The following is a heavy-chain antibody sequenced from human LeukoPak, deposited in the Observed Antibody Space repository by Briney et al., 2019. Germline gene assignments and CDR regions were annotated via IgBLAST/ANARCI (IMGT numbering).Heavy chain of an antibody. D-gene: IGHD1-1*01. J-gene: IGHJ4*02. CDR2: MDPTGSQK. CDR3: AIWTSGNY. CDR1: QFTFNGSW. V-gene: IGHV3-7*01. Sequence: GALRLSCADSQFTFNGSWMNWVRQAPRKGLAWVANMDPTGSQKRYVDSVRGRFTISKDNPGASLYLDMHSLRAEDTAIYYCAIWTSGNYWGQGTLVTVSS.